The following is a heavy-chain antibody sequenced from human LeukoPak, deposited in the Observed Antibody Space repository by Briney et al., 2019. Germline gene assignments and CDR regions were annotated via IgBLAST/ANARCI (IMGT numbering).Heavy chain of an antibody. Sequence: PSETLSLTCTVSGGSIRSYYWNWIRQPPGKGLEWMGYIYYSGSTNYNPSLKSRVTMSVDTSKNQFSLNLNSVTAADTGVYYCARAGPGGGYYYYMDVCGKGTTVTV. CDR2: IYYSGST. J-gene: IGHJ6*03. CDR1: GGSIRSYY. V-gene: IGHV4-59*01. CDR3: ARAGPGGGYYYYMDV. D-gene: IGHD3-16*01.